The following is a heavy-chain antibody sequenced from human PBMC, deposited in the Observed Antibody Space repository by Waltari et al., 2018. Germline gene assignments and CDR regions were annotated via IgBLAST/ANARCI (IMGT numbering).Heavy chain of an antibody. V-gene: IGHV5-51*03. D-gene: IGHD3-22*01. CDR1: GYSFTSYW. CDR2: INPGDADP. Sequence: EVQLVQSGAEVTKPGESLKISCKGSGYSFTSYWIGWVRQMPGKGMEWMGIINPGDADPRYSPAFQGQVTISADKSISTAYLQWSSLKASDTAMYYCSRRRSGYYNYWGQGTLVTVSS. CDR3: SRRRSGYYNY. J-gene: IGHJ4*02.